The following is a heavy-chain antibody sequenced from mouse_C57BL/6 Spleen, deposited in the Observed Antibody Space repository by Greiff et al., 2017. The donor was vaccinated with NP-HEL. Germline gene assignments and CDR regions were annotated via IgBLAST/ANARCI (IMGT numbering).Heavy chain of an antibody. J-gene: IGHJ1*03. CDR1: GYTFTSYW. V-gene: IGHV1-64*01. CDR3: ARRDITTVGWYFDV. Sequence: QVQLQQPGAELVKPGASVKLSCKASGYTFTSYWMHWMKQRPGQGLEWIGMIHPNSGSTNYNEKFKNKATLTVDKSSSTAYMQRSSLTSEDSAVFYCARRDITTVGWYFDVWGTGTTVTVSS. CDR2: IHPNSGST. D-gene: IGHD1-1*01.